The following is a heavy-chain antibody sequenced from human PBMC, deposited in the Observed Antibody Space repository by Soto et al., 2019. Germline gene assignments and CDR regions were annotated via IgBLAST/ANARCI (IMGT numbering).Heavy chain of an antibody. CDR2: INPNSGGT. V-gene: IGHV1-2*02. D-gene: IGHD3-16*01. Sequence: ASVKVSCKASGYAFTGYYIHWVRQAPGQGLQWMGWINPNSGGTNIAQKFQGRVIMTRGASISTAYMELSRLRSDDTAVYYCARGGNWNYWYYYDYWGQGPLVTVYS. CDR3: ARGGNWNYWYYYDY. J-gene: IGHJ4*02. CDR1: GYAFTGYY.